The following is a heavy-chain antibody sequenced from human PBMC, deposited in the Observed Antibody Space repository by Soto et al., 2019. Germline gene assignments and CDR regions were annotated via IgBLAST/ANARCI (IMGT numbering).Heavy chain of an antibody. J-gene: IGHJ4*02. D-gene: IGHD3-10*01. Sequence: QVQLQQWGAGLLKPSETLSLTCAVYGGSFRGYYWSWIRQPPGKGLEWIGEINHSGSTNYNPSLKSRVTISVDTSKNQFSLKLSSVTAADTAGYYCARPQYYYGSGSWIRWGQGTLVTVSS. CDR2: INHSGST. CDR1: GGSFRGYY. CDR3: ARPQYYYGSGSWIR. V-gene: IGHV4-34*01.